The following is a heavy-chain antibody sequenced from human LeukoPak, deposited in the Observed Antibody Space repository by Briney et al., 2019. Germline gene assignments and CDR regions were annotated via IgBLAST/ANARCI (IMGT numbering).Heavy chain of an antibody. CDR1: GYTFTGYY. CDR3: AREVPAANYNWFDP. CDR2: INPNSGGT. Sequence: ASVKVSCKASGYTFTGYYMHWVRQAPGQGLEWMGWINPNSGGTNYAQKFQGRVTMTRDTSISTAYMELSRLRSDDTAVYYCAREVPAANYNWFDPRGQGTLVTVSS. D-gene: IGHD2-2*01. V-gene: IGHV1-2*02. J-gene: IGHJ5*02.